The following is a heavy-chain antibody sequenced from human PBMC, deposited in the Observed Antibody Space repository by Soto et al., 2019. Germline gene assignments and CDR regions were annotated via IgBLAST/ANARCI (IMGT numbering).Heavy chain of an antibody. CDR1: GGSIRSGGYF. J-gene: IGHJ4*02. Sequence: VQLQESGPGLVKPSQTLSLTCTVSGGSIRSGGYFWSWVRQQPGKGLEWIGHIYYRGGTSYNPSLEIRVAMSVDMSKNEFTLKVNSVTAADTAIYYCARFAKEENPKLESWYAFDFWGRGTLVTVSS. CDR2: IYYRGGT. CDR3: ARFAKEENPKLESWYAFDF. D-gene: IGHD6-13*01. V-gene: IGHV4-31*03.